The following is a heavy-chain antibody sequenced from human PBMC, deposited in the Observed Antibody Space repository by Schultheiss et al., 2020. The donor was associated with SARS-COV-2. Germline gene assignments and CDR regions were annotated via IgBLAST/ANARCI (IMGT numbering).Heavy chain of an antibody. J-gene: IGHJ4*02. CDR1: GYTFTSYG. V-gene: IGHV1-18*01. Sequence: ASVKVSCKASGYTFTSYGISWVRQAPGQGLEWMGWISAYNGNTNYAQKLQGRVTITRDTSASTAYMELRSLRSDDTAVYYCARVVEMATINYFDYWGQGTLVTVSS. CDR3: ARVVEMATINYFDY. CDR2: ISAYNGNT. D-gene: IGHD5-24*01.